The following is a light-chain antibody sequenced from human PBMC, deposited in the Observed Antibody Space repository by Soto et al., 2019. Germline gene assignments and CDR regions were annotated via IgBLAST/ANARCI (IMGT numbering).Light chain of an antibody. CDR1: NIGNKN. Sequence: SYELTQPLSVSVALGQTARITCGGNNIGNKNVHWYQQKPGQAPVLVIYRDNKRPSGIPERFSGSNSGNTATLTISRAQAGDEADYYCQVWDNSIVVFGGGTKLTVL. V-gene: IGLV3-9*01. J-gene: IGLJ2*01. CDR3: QVWDNSIVV. CDR2: RDN.